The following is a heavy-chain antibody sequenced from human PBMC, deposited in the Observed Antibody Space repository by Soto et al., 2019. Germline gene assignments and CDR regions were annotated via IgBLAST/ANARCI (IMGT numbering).Heavy chain of an antibody. CDR1: GGSIXXXDXY. CDR2: MYYTGST. Sequence: QVQLQESGPGLVKPSQTLSLTCTVSGGSIXXXDXYXXWIRQPPGKGLEWIGYMYYTGSTHYNPSLKSRVTISVDTSKNQFSLKLSXVTAAXXXVXXXXXXXXXXXXXXXXXXXGMDVWGQGTTVTVSS. V-gene: IGHV4-30-4*01. CDR3: XXXXXXXXXXXXXXXXGMDV. J-gene: IGHJ6*02.